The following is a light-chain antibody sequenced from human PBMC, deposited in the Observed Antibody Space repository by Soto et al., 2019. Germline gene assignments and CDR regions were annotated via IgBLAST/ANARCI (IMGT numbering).Light chain of an antibody. Sequence: EIQMTQSPVTLSPSVGDRVALTCRASQSIGEWLAWYQHKPGKAPKLLIYRASHLATGVPSRFSGSGSGTEFTFTISSLQPDVFATYYCQHYDSYPVTFGQGTNLEI. V-gene: IGKV1-5*03. CDR1: QSIGEW. CDR2: RAS. CDR3: QHYDSYPVT. J-gene: IGKJ2*01.